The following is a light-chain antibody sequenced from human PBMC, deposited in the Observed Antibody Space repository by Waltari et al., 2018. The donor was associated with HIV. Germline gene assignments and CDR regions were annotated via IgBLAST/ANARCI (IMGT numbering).Light chain of an antibody. CDR2: DNN. V-gene: IGLV1-51*01. CDR1: SSHIGKNY. J-gene: IGLJ3*02. Sequence: QSVLTQPPSVSAAPGQKVPISCSGSSSHIGKNYVSWYQQLPGTAPKLLIYDNNKPPSGIPDRFSGSKSGTSATLGITGLQTGDEADYYCGTWDSSLSAVFGGGTKLTVL. CDR3: GTWDSSLSAV.